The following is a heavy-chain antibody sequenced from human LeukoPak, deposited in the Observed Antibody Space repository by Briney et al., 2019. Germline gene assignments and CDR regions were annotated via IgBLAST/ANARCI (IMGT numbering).Heavy chain of an antibody. Sequence: PGGSLRLSCAASGFTVSSAYMSWFRQVPGKGLQWVSLLYTSGHTIYADSVKGRSTISRDNSKNTLYLQMNSLTDEDTALYYCASPGYYSGSWKFDFWGQGTLVTVSS. CDR3: ASPGYYSGSWKFDF. V-gene: IGHV3-53*01. CDR1: GFTVSSAY. J-gene: IGHJ4*02. CDR2: LYTSGHT. D-gene: IGHD6-19*01.